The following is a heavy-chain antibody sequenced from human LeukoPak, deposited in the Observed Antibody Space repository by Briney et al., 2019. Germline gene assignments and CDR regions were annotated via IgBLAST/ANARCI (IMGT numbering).Heavy chain of an antibody. CDR1: GGTFSSYA. J-gene: IGHJ5*02. Sequence: GASVKVSCKACGGTFSSYAISWVRQVPGQGLEWMGWIIPIFGTANYAQKFQGRVTITADKSTSTAYMELSSLRSEDTAVYYCAREYQLLGTVYNYFDPWGQGTLVTVSS. V-gene: IGHV1-69*06. D-gene: IGHD2-2*01. CDR3: AREYQLLGTVYNYFDP. CDR2: IIPIFGTA.